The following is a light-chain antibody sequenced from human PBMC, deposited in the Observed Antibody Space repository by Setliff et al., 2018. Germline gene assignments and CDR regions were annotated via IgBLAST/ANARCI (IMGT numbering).Light chain of an antibody. CDR1: SGDVGYYNY. Sequence: QSALTQPASVSGSPGQSITISCTGTSGDVGYYNYVSWYQQHPGKAPKPMIYEVGNRPSGVSNRFSGSKSGNTASLTISGLQAEDEADYYCSSYTSRSQVFGTGTKVTVL. CDR2: EVG. CDR3: SSYTSRSQV. V-gene: IGLV2-14*01. J-gene: IGLJ1*01.